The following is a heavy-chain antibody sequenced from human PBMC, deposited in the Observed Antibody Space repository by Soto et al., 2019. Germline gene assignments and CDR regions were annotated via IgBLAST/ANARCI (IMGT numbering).Heavy chain of an antibody. D-gene: IGHD3-10*01. J-gene: IGHJ4*02. CDR2: ITDNGGDA. CDR3: ARGSTESYPGSRIFDF. Sequence: PLGVLRLSCVASGLTFGSRAMSWVRQAPGEGLQWVATITDNGGDAKYADSVRGRFVISRDNSKKTLYLQMTSLTAEDSAMYFCARGSTESYPGSRIFDFWGRGTLVTVSS. V-gene: IGHV3-23*01. CDR1: GLTFGSRA.